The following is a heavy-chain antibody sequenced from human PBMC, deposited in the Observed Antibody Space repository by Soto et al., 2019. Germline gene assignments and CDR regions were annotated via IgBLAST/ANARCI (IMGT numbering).Heavy chain of an antibody. CDR3: ARRVVAYFDL. CDR2: IYYSGST. Sequence: SEILSLTCTVSGGSISSSSYYWGWIRQPPGKGLEWIGSIYYSGSTYYNPSLKSRVTISVDTSKNQFSLKLSSVTAADTAVYYCARRVVAYFDLWGRGTLVTVS. J-gene: IGHJ2*01. CDR1: GGSISSSSYY. D-gene: IGHD2-21*01. V-gene: IGHV4-39*01.